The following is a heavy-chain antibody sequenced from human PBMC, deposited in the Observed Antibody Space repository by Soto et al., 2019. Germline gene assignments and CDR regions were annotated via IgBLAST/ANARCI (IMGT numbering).Heavy chain of an antibody. CDR1: GFTFTNYG. J-gene: IGHJ4*01. CDR2: ISYDESSK. D-gene: IGHD1-7*01. Sequence: GGSLRLSCAASGFTFTNYGMHWVRQAPGKGLEWVAVISYDESSKYYADSVKGRFTISRDTSTNTLSLQMNSLRVEDTAVYYCARDWSTRNFLTASKWGHGTLVTVSS. V-gene: IGHV3-30*03. CDR3: ARDWSTRNFLTASK.